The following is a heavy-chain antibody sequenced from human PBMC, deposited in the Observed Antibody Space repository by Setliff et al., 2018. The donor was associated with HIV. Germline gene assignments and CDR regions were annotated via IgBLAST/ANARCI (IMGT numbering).Heavy chain of an antibody. J-gene: IGHJ4*02. CDR3: ARGGSRGSWYWDY. D-gene: IGHD6-13*01. Sequence: PSETLSLTCTVSGGSISSGGYYWSWIRHHPGKGLEWIGYIHYSGNTYYNPSLKSRLTISVDTSKNQFSLRLSSVTAADTAVYYCARGGSRGSWYWDYWGQGTLVTVSS. V-gene: IGHV4-31*03. CDR2: IHYSGNT. CDR1: GGSISSGGYY.